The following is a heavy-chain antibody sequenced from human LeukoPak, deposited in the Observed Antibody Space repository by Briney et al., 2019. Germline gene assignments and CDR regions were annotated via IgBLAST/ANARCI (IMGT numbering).Heavy chain of an antibody. Sequence: GGSLRLSCAPSGFTFSSYAMSWVRQAPGKGLEWVSAISGSGGSTYYADSVKGRFTISRDNSKNTLYLQMNSLRAEDTAVYYCAKWGVYDFWSGYFFDYWGQGTLVTVSS. D-gene: IGHD3-3*01. CDR3: AKWGVYDFWSGYFFDY. J-gene: IGHJ4*02. CDR1: GFTFSSYA. V-gene: IGHV3-23*01. CDR2: ISGSGGST.